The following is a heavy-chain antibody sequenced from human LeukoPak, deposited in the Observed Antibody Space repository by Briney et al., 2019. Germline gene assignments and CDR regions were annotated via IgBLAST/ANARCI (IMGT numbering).Heavy chain of an antibody. CDR3: ATSPYYYDSSGFTPGLFDY. Sequence: GGSLRLSCTASGFTFGAYRMSWVRQAPGKGLDWVSVIYSGGSTYYADSVKGRFTISRDNSKNTLYLQMNSLRAEDTAVYYCATSPYYYDSSGFTPGLFDYWGQGTLVTVSS. D-gene: IGHD3-22*01. CDR2: IYSGGST. V-gene: IGHV3-66*01. J-gene: IGHJ4*02. CDR1: GFTFGAYR.